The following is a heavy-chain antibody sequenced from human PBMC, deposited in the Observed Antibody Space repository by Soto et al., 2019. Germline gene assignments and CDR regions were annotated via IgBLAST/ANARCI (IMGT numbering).Heavy chain of an antibody. V-gene: IGHV3-23*01. D-gene: IGHD4-17*01. CDR2: ISGSGGST. J-gene: IGHJ4*02. CDR1: GFTFSGYA. CDR3: AKDGMTTVTRYYFDY. Sequence: PGGSLRLSCAASGFTFSGYAMSWVRQAPGKGLEWVSAISGSGGSTYYADSVKGRFTISRDNSKNTLYLQMNSLRAEDTAVYYCAKDGMTTVTRYYFDYWGQGTLVTVSS.